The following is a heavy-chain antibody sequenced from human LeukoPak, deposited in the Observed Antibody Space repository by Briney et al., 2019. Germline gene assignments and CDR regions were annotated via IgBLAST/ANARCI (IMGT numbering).Heavy chain of an antibody. J-gene: IGHJ4*02. CDR2: IYYSGNT. CDR3: ARGTNDFDH. V-gene: IGHV4-31*03. Sequence: SQTLSLTCTVSGGSISSGGYCWSWIRQHPGKGLEWIGYIYYSGNTYYNPSLKSRVTISVDTSKNQFSLKLSSVTAADTAVYYCARGTNDFDHWGQGILVTVSS. CDR1: GGSISSGGYC. D-gene: IGHD2-8*01.